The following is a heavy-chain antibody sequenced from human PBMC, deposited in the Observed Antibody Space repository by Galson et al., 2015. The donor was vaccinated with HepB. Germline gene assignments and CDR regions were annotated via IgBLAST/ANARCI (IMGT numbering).Heavy chain of an antibody. V-gene: IGHV3-21*01. D-gene: IGHD3-22*01. CDR2: ISSSSSYI. J-gene: IGHJ4*02. CDR3: ARGVENYYDSSGSWGH. Sequence: SPRLSCAASGFTFSSYSMNWVRQAPGKGLEWVSSISSSSSYIYYADSVKGRFTISRDNAKNSLYLQMNSLRAEDTAVYYCARGVENYYDSSGSWGHWGQGTLVTVSS. CDR1: GFTFSSYS.